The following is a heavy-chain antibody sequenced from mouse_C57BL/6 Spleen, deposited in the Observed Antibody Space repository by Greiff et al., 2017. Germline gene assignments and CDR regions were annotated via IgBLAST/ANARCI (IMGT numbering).Heavy chain of an antibody. V-gene: IGHV1-52*01. CDR2: IDPSDSET. J-gene: IGHJ4*01. CDR3: ARDGANWEGGNAMDY. Sequence: QVQLQQPGAELVRPGSSVKLSCKASGYTFTSYWMHWVKPRPIQGLEWIGNIDPSDSETHYNQKFKDKATLTVDKSSSTAYMQLSSLTSEDSAVYYCARDGANWEGGNAMDYWGQGTSVTVSS. D-gene: IGHD4-1*01. CDR1: GYTFTSYW.